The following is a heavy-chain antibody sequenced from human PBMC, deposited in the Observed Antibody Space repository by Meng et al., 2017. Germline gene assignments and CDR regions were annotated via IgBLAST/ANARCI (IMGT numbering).Heavy chain of an antibody. D-gene: IGHD6-19*01. CDR1: GFTFSSYA. J-gene: IGHJ4*02. V-gene: IGHV3-23*04. CDR3: VFQPVAGTGYDY. CDR2: ISGSGGST. Sequence: GQLVESGGGLVQPGGSLRPSCAASGFTFSSYAMSWVRQAPGKGLEWVSAISGSGGSTYYADSVKGRFTISRDNSKNTLYLQMNSLRAEDTAVYYCVFQPVAGTGYDYWGQGTLVTVSS.